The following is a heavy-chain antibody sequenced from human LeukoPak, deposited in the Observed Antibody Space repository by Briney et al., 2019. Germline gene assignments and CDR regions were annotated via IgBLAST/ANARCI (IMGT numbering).Heavy chain of an antibody. V-gene: IGHV4-39*01. CDR3: AKSGGYGLIDY. CDR1: GASVSGSNYY. D-gene: IGHD1-26*01. Sequence: SETLSLTCAVSGASVSGSNYYWGWIRQPPGKGLEWIGNIYSSGSTYYNASLQSRVTISIDTSKNQFSLRLNSVTAADTAMYYCAKSGGYGLIDYWGQGTLVAVSS. J-gene: IGHJ4*02. CDR2: IYSSGST.